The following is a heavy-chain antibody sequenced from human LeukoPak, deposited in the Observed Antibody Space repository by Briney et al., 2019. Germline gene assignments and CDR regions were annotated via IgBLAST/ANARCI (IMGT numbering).Heavy chain of an antibody. V-gene: IGHV3-30*18. CDR2: ISYDGSNK. J-gene: IGHJ5*02. CDR1: GFTFSSYG. CDR3: AKIPVWGSGRYYWFDP. D-gene: IGHD3-10*01. Sequence: GGSLRLSCAASGFTFSSYGMHWVRQAPGKGLEWVAVISYDGSNKFYADSVKGRFTISRDNSKNTLYLQMNSLRAEDTAVYYCAKIPVWGSGRYYWFDPWGQGTLVTVSS.